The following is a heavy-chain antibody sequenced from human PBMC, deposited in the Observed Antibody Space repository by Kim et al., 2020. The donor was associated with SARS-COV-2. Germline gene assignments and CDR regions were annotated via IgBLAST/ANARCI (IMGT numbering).Heavy chain of an antibody. D-gene: IGHD2-2*01. J-gene: IGHJ4*02. CDR3: AKTPCSSSCYYFDY. CDR2: ISDSGGRT. CDR1: GFTFSNYA. Sequence: GGSLRLSCAASGFTFSNYAMTWVRQAPGKGLEWVSAISDSGGRTYYTDSVKGRFTISRDTSKNTLYLQMNSLRADDTAIYYCAKTPCSSSCYYFDYWGQGPLVTVPS. V-gene: IGHV3-23*01.